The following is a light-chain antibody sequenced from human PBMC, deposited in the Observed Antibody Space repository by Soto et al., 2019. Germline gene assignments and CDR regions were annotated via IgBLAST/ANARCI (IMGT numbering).Light chain of an antibody. CDR2: EVS. J-gene: IGLJ1*01. CDR3: SSYTSTSTLYV. V-gene: IGLV2-14*01. CDR1: NSDIGTYNY. Sequence: QSVLTQPASVSGSPGQSITISCTGSNSDIGTYNYVSWYQQLPGKAPKLVISEVSNRPSGISGRFSGSKSGNAASLTISGLQAEDEDTYYCSSYTSTSTLYVFGPGTKVTVL.